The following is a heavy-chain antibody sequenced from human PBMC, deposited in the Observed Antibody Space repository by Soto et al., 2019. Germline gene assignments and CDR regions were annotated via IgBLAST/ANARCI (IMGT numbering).Heavy chain of an antibody. Sequence: EVQLVESGGGLVQPGGSLGLPFADSGFSFVSYGRHWVPQGQGKGLVWVPRISIDGSSTNYADSVRGRFTIPRDNAKNTLYLQMNSLRAEDTAVYYCARSPGGYYIDWGQGPMVTVSS. CDR2: ISIDGSST. CDR3: ARSPGGYYID. V-gene: IGHV3-74*01. CDR1: GFSFVSYG. J-gene: IGHJ3*01. D-gene: IGHD3-9*01.